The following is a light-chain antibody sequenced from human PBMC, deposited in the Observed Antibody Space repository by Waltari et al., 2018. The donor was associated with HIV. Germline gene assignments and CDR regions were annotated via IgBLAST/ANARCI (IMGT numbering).Light chain of an antibody. Sequence: QSALTQPASVSGSPGQSSTIPGTGTSSHVGGYNYVSWYQQHPDKAPKLMIYEVSNRPSGVSNRFSGYKSGNTASLTISGLQAEDEADYYCSSYTSSSTLVFGGGTKLTVL. V-gene: IGLV2-14*01. J-gene: IGLJ2*01. CDR2: EVS. CDR3: SSYTSSSTLV. CDR1: SSHVGGYNY.